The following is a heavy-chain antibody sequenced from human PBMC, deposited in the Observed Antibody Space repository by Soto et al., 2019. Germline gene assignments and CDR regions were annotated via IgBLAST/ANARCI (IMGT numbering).Heavy chain of an antibody. CDR2: IYSGGST. V-gene: IGHV3-66*01. J-gene: IGHJ6*03. Sequence: GGSLRLSCAASGFTVSSNYMSWVRQAPGKGLEWVSVIYSGGSTYYADSVKGRFTISRDNSKNTLYLQMNSLRAEDTAVYYCASNTAAGTYYYYYMDVWGKGTTVTVSS. CDR1: GFTVSSNY. CDR3: ASNTAAGTYYYYYMDV. D-gene: IGHD6-13*01.